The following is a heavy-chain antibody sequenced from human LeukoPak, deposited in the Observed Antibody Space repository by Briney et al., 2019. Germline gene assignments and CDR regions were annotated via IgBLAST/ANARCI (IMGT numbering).Heavy chain of an antibody. V-gene: IGHV1-2*04. CDR3: ARDRGLWFGDYRNWYFDL. J-gene: IGHJ2*01. CDR1: GYTFTGYY. Sequence: ASVKVSCKASGYTFTGYYMHWVRQAPGQGLEWMGWINPNSGGTNYAQKFQGWVTMTRDTSISTAYMELSRLRSDDTAVYYCARDRGLWFGDYRNWYFDLWGRGTLVTVSS. CDR2: INPNSGGT. D-gene: IGHD3-10*01.